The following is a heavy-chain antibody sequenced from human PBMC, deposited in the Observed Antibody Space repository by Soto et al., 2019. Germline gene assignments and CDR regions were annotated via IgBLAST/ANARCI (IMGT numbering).Heavy chain of an antibody. V-gene: IGHV4-59*02. Sequence: SETLSLTCTVSGGSVSSYYWSWIRQSPGKGLEWIGFIYYSGSTKYKPSLKSRVSISVDTSKNQFSLKVSSATAADTAVYYCAREAIIVIAAPEYYFDYWGQGTLVTVSS. CDR1: GGSVSSYY. J-gene: IGHJ4*02. CDR2: IYYSGST. D-gene: IGHD3-22*01. CDR3: AREAIIVIAAPEYYFDY.